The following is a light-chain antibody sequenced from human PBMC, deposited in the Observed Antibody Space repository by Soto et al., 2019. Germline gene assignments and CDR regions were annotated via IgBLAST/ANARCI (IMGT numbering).Light chain of an antibody. CDR2: MVS. CDR1: QSLVYSDGNTH. V-gene: IGKV2-30*01. Sequence: DVVMTQSPLSLPVTLGQPASISCSSSQSLVYSDGNTHLNWFQQRPGRSPRRLIYMVSHRDSGVXDXXNRMGSGTDFTLKLSSVEAEDVVVYSCMQGTPWPFNFGPGITVDIK. J-gene: IGKJ3*01. CDR3: MQGTPWPFN.